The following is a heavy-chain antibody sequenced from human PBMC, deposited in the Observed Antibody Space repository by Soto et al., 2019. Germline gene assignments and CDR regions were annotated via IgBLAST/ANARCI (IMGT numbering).Heavy chain of an antibody. V-gene: IGHV4-34*01. D-gene: IGHD6-6*01. CDR1: GGSFSGYY. Sequence: LSLTCAVYGGSFSGYYWSWIRQPPGTGLEWIGEINHSGSTNYNPSLKSRVTISVDTSKNQFSLKLSSVTAADTAVYYCARGWEQLVPKLEYWGQGTLVTVS. CDR3: ARGWEQLVPKLEY. CDR2: INHSGST. J-gene: IGHJ4*02.